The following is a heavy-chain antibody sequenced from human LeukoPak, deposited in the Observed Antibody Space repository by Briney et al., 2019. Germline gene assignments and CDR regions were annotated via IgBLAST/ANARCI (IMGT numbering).Heavy chain of an antibody. CDR2: IYSDNT. CDR1: GFTVSSNS. D-gene: IGHD6-25*01. CDR3: ARDRGRHYMDV. V-gene: IGHV3-53*01. Sequence: GGSLRLSCTVSGFTVSSNSMSWVRQAPGKGLEWVSFIYSDNTHYSDSVKGRFTISRDNSKNTLYLQMNSLRAEDTAVYYCARDRGRHYMDVWGKGTTVTISS. J-gene: IGHJ6*03.